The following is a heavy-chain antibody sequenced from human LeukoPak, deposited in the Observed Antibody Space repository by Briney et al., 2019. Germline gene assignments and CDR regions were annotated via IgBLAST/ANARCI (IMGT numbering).Heavy chain of an antibody. CDR3: ARAISSWNDLDY. CDR2: IKQDGSEK. J-gene: IGHJ4*02. V-gene: IGHV3-7*01. CDR1: RFIFSSYW. Sequence: PGGSLRLSCAASRFIFSSYWMSWVRQAPGKGLEWVANIKQDGSEKYYVDSVKGRFTISRDNAKNSLYLQMNSLRAEDTAVYYCARAISSWNDLDYWGQGTLVTVSS. D-gene: IGHD1-1*01.